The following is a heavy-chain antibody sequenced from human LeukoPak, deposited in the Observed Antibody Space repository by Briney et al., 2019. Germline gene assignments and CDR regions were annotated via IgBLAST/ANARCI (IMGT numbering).Heavy chain of an antibody. CDR1: GFTFSSYS. V-gene: IGHV3-21*01. CDR2: ISSSSSYI. Sequence: GGSLRLSCAASGFTFSSYSMNWVRQAPGKGLEWVSSISSSSSYIYYADSVKGRFTISRDNAKNSLYLQMNSLRAEDTAVYYCARDRILGDYFDYWGQGTLVTVSS. J-gene: IGHJ4*02. CDR3: ARDRILGDYFDY.